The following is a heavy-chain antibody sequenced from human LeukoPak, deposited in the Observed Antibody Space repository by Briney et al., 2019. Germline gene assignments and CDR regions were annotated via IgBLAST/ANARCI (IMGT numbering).Heavy chain of an antibody. CDR1: GFTFSDYY. V-gene: IGHV3-11*05. J-gene: IGHJ4*02. Sequence: GGSLRLSWAASGFTFSDYYMSWIRQAPGKGLEWASYISSRSTYTNYADSVKGRFTISRDNAKNSLYLQMNGLRAEDTAVYYCARGGYCSAGSCPPDGYWGQGTLVTVSS. CDR2: ISSRSTYT. CDR3: ARGGYCSAGSCPPDGY. D-gene: IGHD2-15*01.